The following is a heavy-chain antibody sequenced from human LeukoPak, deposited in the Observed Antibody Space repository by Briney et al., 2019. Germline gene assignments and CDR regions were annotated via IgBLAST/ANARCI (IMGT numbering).Heavy chain of an antibody. V-gene: IGHV1-2*02. D-gene: IGHD3-22*01. J-gene: IGHJ4*02. CDR1: GYTFTGYY. CDR3: SSGYFLKYYFDY. CDR2: INPNSGGT. Sequence: ASVKVSCKASGYTFTGYYMHWVRQAPGQGLEWMGWINPNSGGTNYAQKFQGRVTMTRDTSISTAYMKLSRLRSDDTAVYYDSSGYFLKYYFDYWGQGTLVTVSS.